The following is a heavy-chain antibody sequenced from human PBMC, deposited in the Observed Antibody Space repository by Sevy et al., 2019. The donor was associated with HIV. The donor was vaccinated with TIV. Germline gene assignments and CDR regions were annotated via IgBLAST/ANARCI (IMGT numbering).Heavy chain of an antibody. Sequence: ASVKVSCKASGYTFTSYGISWVRQAPGQGLEWMGWISAYNGNTNYAQKLQGRVTTTTDTSTSTAYMELRSLRSDDTAVYYCARDSITYYYDSSGYFHFDYWGQGTLVTVSS. CDR1: GYTFTSYG. D-gene: IGHD3-22*01. CDR3: ARDSITYYYDSSGYFHFDY. J-gene: IGHJ4*02. CDR2: ISAYNGNT. V-gene: IGHV1-18*04.